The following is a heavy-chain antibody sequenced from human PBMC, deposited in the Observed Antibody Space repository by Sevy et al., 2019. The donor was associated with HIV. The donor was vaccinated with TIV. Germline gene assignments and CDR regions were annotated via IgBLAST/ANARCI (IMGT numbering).Heavy chain of an antibody. J-gene: IGHJ2*01. CDR2: ISYDGSNK. V-gene: IGHV3-30-3*01. D-gene: IGHD4-17*01. CDR1: GFTFSSYA. CDR3: ALTTVTSVDWYFDL. Sequence: GGSLRLSCAASGFTFSSYAMYWVRQAPGKGLEWVAVISYDGSNKYYADSVKGRFTISRDNSKNTLYLQMNSLRAEDTAVYYCALTTVTSVDWYFDLWGRGTLVTVSS.